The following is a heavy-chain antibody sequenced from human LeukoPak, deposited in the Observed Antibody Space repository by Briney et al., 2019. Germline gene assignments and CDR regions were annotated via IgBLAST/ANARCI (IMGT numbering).Heavy chain of an antibody. CDR1: GFXFSDHY. D-gene: IGHD6-13*01. V-gene: IGHV3-72*01. Sequence: PGGSLRLSCAVSGFXFSDHYIDWVRQAPGKGLEWVGRSRNRAKSYTTDYAASVKGRFTISRDDSKSTLYLQMNSLETEDTAVYYCAKLRSGGPAAGNYWGQGTLVTVSS. CDR2: SRNRAKSYTT. CDR3: AKLRSGGPAAGNY. J-gene: IGHJ4*02.